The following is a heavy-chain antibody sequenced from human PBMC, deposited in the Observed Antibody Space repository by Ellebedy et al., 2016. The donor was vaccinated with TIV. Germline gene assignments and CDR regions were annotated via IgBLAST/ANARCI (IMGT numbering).Heavy chain of an antibody. Sequence: GESLKISXAASGFTFDDYSMGWVRQSPEKGLEWVSGINWSGATTGYVDSVKGRFTISRDNAKKSVFLQMNSLRSEDTALYYCARAADYYDTSGYYPHYFDYWGQGTLVTVSS. CDR3: ARAADYYDTSGYYPHYFDY. J-gene: IGHJ4*02. V-gene: IGHV3-20*04. CDR1: GFTFDDYS. CDR2: INWSGATT. D-gene: IGHD3-22*01.